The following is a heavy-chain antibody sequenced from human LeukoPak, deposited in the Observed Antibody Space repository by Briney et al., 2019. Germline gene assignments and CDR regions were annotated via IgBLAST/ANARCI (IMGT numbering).Heavy chain of an antibody. J-gene: IGHJ4*02. Sequence: PGGSLRLSCAASGFTFSSYWMGWVRQAPGKGLEWVANIKQDGSEKYYVDSVKGRFTISRDNAKNSLYLQMNSLRAEDTAVYYCARGVGYDPFPFDYWGQGTLVTVSS. CDR2: IKQDGSEK. D-gene: IGHD5-12*01. CDR1: GFTFSSYW. CDR3: ARGVGYDPFPFDY. V-gene: IGHV3-7*01.